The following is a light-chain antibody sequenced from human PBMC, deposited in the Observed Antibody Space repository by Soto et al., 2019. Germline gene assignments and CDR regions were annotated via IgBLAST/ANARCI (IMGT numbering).Light chain of an antibody. CDR3: SSYGGNNNYV. CDR2: EVS. J-gene: IGLJ1*01. V-gene: IGLV2-8*01. CDR1: SSDVGGYNY. Sequence: QSVLTQPPSASGSPGQSVTISCTGTSSDVGGYNYVSWYQQHPGKVPKLMIYEVSKRPSGVPGRFSGSKSGKTASLTVSGLQAEDEADYYCSSYGGNNNYVFGTGTKVTVL.